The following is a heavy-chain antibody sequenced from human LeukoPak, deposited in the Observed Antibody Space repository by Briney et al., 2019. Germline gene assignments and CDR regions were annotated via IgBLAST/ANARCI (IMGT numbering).Heavy chain of an antibody. J-gene: IGHJ4*02. CDR3: ARHSSRGYDY. V-gene: IGHV4-59*08. D-gene: IGHD3-22*01. CDR1: SGSISGYY. CDR2: IYYSGST. Sequence: NPSQTLSLTCTVSSGSISGYYWSWIPQPPGKGLEWVGYIYYSGSTNYNPSLKSRVTISVDTSKNQFSLKLSSVTAADTAVYYCARHSSRGYDYWGQGTLVTVSS.